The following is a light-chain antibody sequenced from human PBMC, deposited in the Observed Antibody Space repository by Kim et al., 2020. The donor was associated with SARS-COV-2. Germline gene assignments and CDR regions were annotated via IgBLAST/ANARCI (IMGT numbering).Light chain of an antibody. CDR3: NSRDSSVNHLRV. CDR2: GKN. Sequence: LGQTVRIKCQGDSLRSFYASWYQQKPGQAPVLVIYGKNNRPSGIPDRFSGSSSGNTASLTITGAQAEDEADYYCNSRDSSVNHLRVFGTGTKVTVL. CDR1: SLRSFY. V-gene: IGLV3-19*01. J-gene: IGLJ1*01.